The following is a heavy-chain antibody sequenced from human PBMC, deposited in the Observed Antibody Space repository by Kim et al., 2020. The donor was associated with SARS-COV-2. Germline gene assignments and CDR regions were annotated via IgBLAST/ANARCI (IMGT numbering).Heavy chain of an antibody. V-gene: IGHV1-69*01. J-gene: IGHJ4*02. Sequence: SAQKFPGRVTNTAEESTGTAYMELSSLRSEDTAVYYCARGGYSDGSGFDYWGQGTLVTVSS. D-gene: IGHD5-18*01. CDR3: ARGGYSDGSGFDY.